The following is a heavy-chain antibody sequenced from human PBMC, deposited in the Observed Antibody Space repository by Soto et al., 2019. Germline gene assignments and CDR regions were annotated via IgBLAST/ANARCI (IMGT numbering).Heavy chain of an antibody. CDR3: ARDLNSSSWYYYYYGMDV. Sequence: QVQLVESGGGVVQPGRSLRLSCAASGFTFSSYAMHWVRQAPGKGLEWVAVISYDGSNKYYADSVKGRFTISRDNSKNTLYLQMNSLRAEDTAVYYCARDLNSSSWYYYYYGMDVWCQGTTVTVSS. CDR2: ISYDGSNK. D-gene: IGHD6-13*01. J-gene: IGHJ6*02. V-gene: IGHV3-30-3*01. CDR1: GFTFSSYA.